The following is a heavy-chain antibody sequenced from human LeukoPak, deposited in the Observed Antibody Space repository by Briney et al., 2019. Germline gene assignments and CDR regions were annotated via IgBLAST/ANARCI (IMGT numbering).Heavy chain of an antibody. J-gene: IGHJ5*02. Sequence: GGSLSLSCVASGFTFDDYGMGWVRKVPGKGLEWVSGTNWNGGSTGYADSVKGRFTISRDNAKNSLYLQMNSLRAEDTAFYYCARADSSGYYTWGQGTLVTVSS. CDR3: ARADSSGYYT. D-gene: IGHD3-22*01. CDR1: GFTFDDYG. V-gene: IGHV3-20*04. CDR2: TNWNGGST.